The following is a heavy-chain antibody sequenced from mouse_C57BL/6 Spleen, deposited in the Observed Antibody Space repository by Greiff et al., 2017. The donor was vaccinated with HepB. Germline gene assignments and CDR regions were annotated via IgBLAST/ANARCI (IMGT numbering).Heavy chain of an antibody. CDR1: GYTFTSYW. V-gene: IGHV1-64*01. CDR2: IHLNSGST. D-gene: IGHD6-5*01. Sequence: VQLQQSGAELVKPGASVKLSCKASGYTFTSYWMHWVKQRPGQGLEWIGMIHLNSGSTNYNEKFKSKATLTGVKSSSTAYMQLSSLTSEDSAVYYCARSAYESWWYCDVWGKGTTVTVSS. J-gene: IGHJ1*03. CDR3: ARSAYESWWYCDV.